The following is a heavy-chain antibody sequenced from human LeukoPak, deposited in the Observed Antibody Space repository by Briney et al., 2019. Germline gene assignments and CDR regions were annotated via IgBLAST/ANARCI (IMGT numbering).Heavy chain of an antibody. V-gene: IGHV1-69*04. CDR2: IIPILGIA. Sequence: ASVKVSCKASGYTFTSYAISWVRQAPGQGLEWMGRIIPILGIANYAQKFQGRVTITADKSTSTAYMELSSLRSEDTAVYYCAREEVAVAGSNFDYWGQGTLVTVSS. J-gene: IGHJ4*02. CDR1: GYTFTSYA. D-gene: IGHD6-19*01. CDR3: AREEVAVAGSNFDY.